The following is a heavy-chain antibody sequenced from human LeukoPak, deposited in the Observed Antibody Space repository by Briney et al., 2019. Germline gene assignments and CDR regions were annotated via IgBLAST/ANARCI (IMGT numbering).Heavy chain of an antibody. CDR3: ARVGENYDFWSGYYWFDP. CDR1: GVSISSYY. V-gene: IGHV4-59*01. D-gene: IGHD3-3*01. CDR2: IYYSGST. Sequence: PSETLSLTCTVSGVSISSYYWSWLRQPPGKGLEWIGYIYYSGSTNYNPSLKSRVTISVDTSKNQFSLKLSSVTAADTAVYYCARVGENYDFWSGYYWFDPWGQGTLVTVSS. J-gene: IGHJ5*02.